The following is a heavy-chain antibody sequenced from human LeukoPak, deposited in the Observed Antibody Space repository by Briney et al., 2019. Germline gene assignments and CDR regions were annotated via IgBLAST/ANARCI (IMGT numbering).Heavy chain of an antibody. J-gene: IGHJ4*02. D-gene: IGHD6-6*01. CDR3: TTDDPTPPVAARGGYYFDY. Sequence: PGGSLRLSCAASGFTFSNAWMNWVRQAPGKGLEWVGRIKSKTDGGTTDYAAPVKGRFTISRDDSKNTLYLQMNSLKTEDTAVYYCTTDDPTPPVAARGGYYFDYWGQGTLVTVSS. V-gene: IGHV3-15*07. CDR2: IKSKTDGGTT. CDR1: GFTFSNAW.